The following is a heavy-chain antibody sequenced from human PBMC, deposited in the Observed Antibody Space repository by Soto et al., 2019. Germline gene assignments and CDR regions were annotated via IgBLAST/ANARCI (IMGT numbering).Heavy chain of an antibody. CDR3: AAGVATIFDAFDI. CDR2: IVVGSGNT. J-gene: IGHJ3*02. V-gene: IGHV1-58*02. CDR1: GFTFTSSA. D-gene: IGHD5-12*01. Sequence: GASVKVSCKASGFTFTSSAMQRVRQARGQRLEWIGWIVVGSGNTNYAQKFQERVTITRDMSTSTAYMELSSLRSEDTAVYYCAAGVATIFDAFDIWAQGTMVTGSS.